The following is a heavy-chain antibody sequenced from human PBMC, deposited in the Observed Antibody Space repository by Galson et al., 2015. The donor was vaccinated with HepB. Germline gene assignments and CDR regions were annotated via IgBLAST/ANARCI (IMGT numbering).Heavy chain of an antibody. D-gene: IGHD6-13*01. CDR3: AKDGYSSSWYVSY. J-gene: IGHJ4*02. CDR2: ISWNSGNI. Sequence: SLRLSCAASGFTFDDYAMHWVRQAPGKGLEWVSGISWNSGNIGYADSVKGRFTISRDNAKNSLYLQMNSLRAEDTALYYCAKDGYSSSWYVSYWGQGTLVTVSS. V-gene: IGHV3-9*01. CDR1: GFTFDDYA.